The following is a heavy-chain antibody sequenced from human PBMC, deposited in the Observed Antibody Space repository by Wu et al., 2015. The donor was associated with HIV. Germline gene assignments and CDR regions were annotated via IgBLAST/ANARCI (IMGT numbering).Heavy chain of an antibody. V-gene: IGHV1-2*02. CDR3: ARLQSLHGLYSNADY. Sequence: QVQLVQSGPEVKKPGASMMVSCKASGYTFIDYYIYWVRLAPGQGLEWMGWINPNRGGTKYAQKFQGRITMTRDTAVSTAYMELTTLRSDDTAMYYCARLQSLHGLYSNADYWGQGTLSPSP. J-gene: IGHJ4*02. D-gene: IGHD5-24*01. CDR2: INPNRGGT. CDR1: GYTFIDYY.